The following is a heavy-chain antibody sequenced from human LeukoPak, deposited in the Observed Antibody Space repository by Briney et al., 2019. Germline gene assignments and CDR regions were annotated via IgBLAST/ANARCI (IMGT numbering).Heavy chain of an antibody. CDR3: ARQKTYCTYDNYPPAVDI. CDR1: RYSFTNYC. J-gene: IGHJ3*02. V-gene: IGHV5-51*01. CDR2: IYPGDTEI. Sequence: GASLKISCKASRYSFTNYCIVWVRQLPGKGLEWRGIIYPGDTEIRYSRYYQDQVPISAGTSINTAYLQWSSLKASDTAMYYCARQKTYCTYDNYPPAVDIWGQGTMVTVSS. D-gene: IGHD2-8*01.